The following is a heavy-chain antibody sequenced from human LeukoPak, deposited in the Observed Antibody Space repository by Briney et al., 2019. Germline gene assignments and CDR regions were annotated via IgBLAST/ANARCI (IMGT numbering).Heavy chain of an antibody. CDR1: GFTFSSYS. CDR3: ARDHLYSSGWYWYYYYYMDV. J-gene: IGHJ6*03. Sequence: GGSLRLSCAASGFTFSSYSMNWVRQAPGKGLEWVSSISSSSSYIYYADSVKGRFTISRDNAKNSLYLQMNSLRAEDTAVYYCARDHLYSSGWYWYYYYYMDVWGKGTTVTVSS. CDR2: ISSSSSYI. V-gene: IGHV3-21*01. D-gene: IGHD6-19*01.